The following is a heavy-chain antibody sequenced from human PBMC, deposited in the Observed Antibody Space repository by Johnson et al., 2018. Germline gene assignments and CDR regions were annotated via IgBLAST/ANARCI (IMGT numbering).Heavy chain of an antibody. CDR1: GFTVSSNY. Sequence: EVQLVESGGGLIQPGGSLRLSCAVSGFTVSSNYMNWVRQAPGKGLEWVSVIYSSGTTYYADSVMGRFTISRDNSKNTVYLQMDSLRAEVTAVYYCAKDRWNSVNDAFDIWGQGTMVTVSS. V-gene: IGHV3-53*01. CDR3: AKDRWNSVNDAFDI. J-gene: IGHJ3*02. D-gene: IGHD1-7*01. CDR2: IYSSGTT.